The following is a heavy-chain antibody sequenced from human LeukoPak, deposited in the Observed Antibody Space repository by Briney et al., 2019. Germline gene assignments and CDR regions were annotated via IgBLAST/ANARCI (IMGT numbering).Heavy chain of an antibody. Sequence: GGSLRLSCAASGFTFSNYATSWVRQAPGKGLEWVANIKQDGSEKYYVDSVKGRFTTSRDNSYNSLYLQMNSLRAEDTAVYYCTRGIDLPFYWGQGTLVTVSS. V-gene: IGHV3-7*01. CDR1: GFTFSNYA. J-gene: IGHJ4*02. CDR2: IKQDGSEK. D-gene: IGHD3-9*01. CDR3: TRGIDLPFY.